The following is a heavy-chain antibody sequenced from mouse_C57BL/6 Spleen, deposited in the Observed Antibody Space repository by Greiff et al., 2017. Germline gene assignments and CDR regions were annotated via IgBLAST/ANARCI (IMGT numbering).Heavy chain of an antibody. J-gene: IGHJ1*03. CDR2: IRNKANNNAT. V-gene: IGHV6-6*01. CDR3: TRTLYYYGSSYGYFDV. Sequence: EVKLVESGGGLVQPGGSMKLSCAASGFTFSDAWMDWVRQSPEKGLEWVAEIRNKANNNATYYAEYVKGRFTISRDDSKSSVYLQMYSLRAEDTGIYYCTRTLYYYGSSYGYFDVWGTGTTVTVSS. CDR1: GFTFSDAW. D-gene: IGHD1-1*01.